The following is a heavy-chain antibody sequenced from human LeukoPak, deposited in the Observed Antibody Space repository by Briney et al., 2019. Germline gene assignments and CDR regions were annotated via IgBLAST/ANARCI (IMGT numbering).Heavy chain of an antibody. CDR1: GFTFSSYW. CDR3: AKSWIQLWSRGGREDYFDY. Sequence: GGSLRLSCAASGFTFSSYWMSWVRQAPGKGLEWVANIKQDGSEKYYVDSVKGRFTISRDNAKNSLYLQMNSLRAEDTAVYYCAKSWIQLWSRGGREDYFDYWGQGTLVTVSS. CDR2: IKQDGSEK. J-gene: IGHJ4*02. D-gene: IGHD5-18*01. V-gene: IGHV3-7*01.